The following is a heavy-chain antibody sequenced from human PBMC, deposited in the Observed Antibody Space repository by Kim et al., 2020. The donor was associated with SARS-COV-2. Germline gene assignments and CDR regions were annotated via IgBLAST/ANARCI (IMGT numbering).Heavy chain of an antibody. CDR2: ISWNSGSI. D-gene: IGHD3-22*01. V-gene: IGHV3-9*01. Sequence: GGSLRLSCAASGFTFDDYAMHWVRQAPGKGLEWVSGISWNSGSIGYADSVKGRFTISRDNAKNSLYLQMNSLRAEDTALYYCAKDVHYDSSCGYYYYGMDVWGQGTTVTVSS. CDR3: AKDVHYDSSCGYYYYGMDV. CDR1: GFTFDDYA. J-gene: IGHJ6*02.